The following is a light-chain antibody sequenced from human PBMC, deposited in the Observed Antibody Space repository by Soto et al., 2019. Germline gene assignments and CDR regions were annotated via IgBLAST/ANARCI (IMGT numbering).Light chain of an antibody. CDR1: HSVSSN. V-gene: IGKV3-15*01. Sequence: EIGMTRSAATLCVSPGEGDTLXCRASHSVSSNLAWYQQKAGQAPRLLMYGASTRAQGTPASFSGSGSATEFTRTISSLQPEDFAVYYRQQHSQRPITFGQGTRLEIK. CDR3: QQHSQRPIT. CDR2: GAS. J-gene: IGKJ5*01.